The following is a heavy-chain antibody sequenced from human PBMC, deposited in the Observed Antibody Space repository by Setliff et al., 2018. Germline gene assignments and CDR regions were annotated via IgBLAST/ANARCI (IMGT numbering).Heavy chain of an antibody. CDR2: ISSYNDVT. V-gene: IGHV1-18*01. Sequence: ASVKVSCKASDYILTSYGISWVRQAPGQGLEWMGWISSYNDVTNYAQSFQGRVTMTTDTSKSAAYMDLRGLRSDDTAVYYCAISTLSICSGGSCPNASDVWGQGTMVTVSS. J-gene: IGHJ3*01. CDR3: AISTLSICSGGSCPNASDV. CDR1: DYILTSYG. D-gene: IGHD2-15*01.